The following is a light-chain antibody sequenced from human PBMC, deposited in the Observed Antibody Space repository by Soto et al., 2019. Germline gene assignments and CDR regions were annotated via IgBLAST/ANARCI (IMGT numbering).Light chain of an antibody. V-gene: IGLV2-14*01. J-gene: IGLJ2*01. CDR1: SSDGNS. CDR3: SSYTAASTLDVV. CDR2: EVM. Sequence: QSALTQPASVSGSPGQSITISCTAISSDGNSVSWYQQHPGKAPKLMVYEVMNRSSGVSNRVSGSMSDCTASLTISALQAEDEADYYCSSYTAASTLDVVFGGGTK.